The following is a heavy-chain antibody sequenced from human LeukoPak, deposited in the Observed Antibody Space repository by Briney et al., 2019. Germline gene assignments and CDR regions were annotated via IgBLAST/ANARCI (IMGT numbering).Heavy chain of an antibody. D-gene: IGHD3-22*01. CDR3: ASNSRGSSGFDAFDI. Sequence: ASVKVSCKASGYTFTSYGISWVRQAPGQGLEWMVWISAYNSNTNYAQKLQGRVTMTIDTSTSTAYMELRSLRSDDTAVYYCASNSRGSSGFDAFDIWGQGTMVTVSS. V-gene: IGHV1-18*01. J-gene: IGHJ3*02. CDR1: GYTFTSYG. CDR2: ISAYNSNT.